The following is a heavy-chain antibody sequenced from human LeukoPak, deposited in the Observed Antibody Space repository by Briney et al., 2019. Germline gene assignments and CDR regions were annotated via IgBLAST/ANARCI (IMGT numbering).Heavy chain of an antibody. CDR2: IDPSDSYT. CDR3: ARRDRTGWYDFDY. D-gene: IGHD6-19*01. J-gene: IGHJ4*02. V-gene: IGHV5-10-1*01. Sequence: KPGESLRISCKGSGYSFTSYWISLVRQMPGKGLEWMGRIDPSDSYTNYSPSFQGHVIISADKSISTAYLQWGSLKASDTAMYFCARRDRTGWYDFDYWGQGTLVTVSS. CDR1: GYSFTSYW.